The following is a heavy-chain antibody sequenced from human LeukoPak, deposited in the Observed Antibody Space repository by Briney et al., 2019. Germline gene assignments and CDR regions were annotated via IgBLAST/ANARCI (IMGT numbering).Heavy chain of an antibody. CDR3: ARVDSSGYYVSFDY. V-gene: IGHV4-61*01. CDR1: GGSVSSGSYY. D-gene: IGHD3-22*01. Sequence: PSETLSLTCTVSGGSVSSGSYYWSWIRQPPGKGLEWIGYIYYSGSTNYNPSLKSRVTISVDTSKNQFSLKLSSVTAADTAVYYCARVDSSGYYVSFDYWGQGTLVTISS. CDR2: IYYSGST. J-gene: IGHJ4*02.